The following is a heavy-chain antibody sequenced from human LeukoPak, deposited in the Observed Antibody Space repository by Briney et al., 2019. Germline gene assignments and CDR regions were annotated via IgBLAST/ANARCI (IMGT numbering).Heavy chain of an antibody. D-gene: IGHD3-16*02. Sequence: SGGSLRLSCAASGFTFSSYAMHWVRQAPGKGLERVAVISYDGSNKYYADSVKGRFTISRDNSKNTLYLQMNSLRAEDTAVYYCARDPADYDYVWGSYRLDYWGQGTLVTVSS. J-gene: IGHJ4*02. CDR1: GFTFSSYA. V-gene: IGHV3-30-3*01. CDR2: ISYDGSNK. CDR3: ARDPADYDYVWGSYRLDY.